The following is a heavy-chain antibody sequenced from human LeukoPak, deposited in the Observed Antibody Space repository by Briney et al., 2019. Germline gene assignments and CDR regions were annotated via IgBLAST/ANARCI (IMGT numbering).Heavy chain of an antibody. CDR3: ARGLAVAGSRFDY. CDR2: INPNSGGT. Sequence: GASVKVSCKASGYTFTGYYMHCVRQAPGQGLEWMGWINPNSGGTNYAQKFQGWVTMTRDTSISTAYMELSRLRSDDTAVYYCARGLAVAGSRFDYWGQGTLVTVSS. J-gene: IGHJ4*02. CDR1: GYTFTGYY. D-gene: IGHD6-19*01. V-gene: IGHV1-2*04.